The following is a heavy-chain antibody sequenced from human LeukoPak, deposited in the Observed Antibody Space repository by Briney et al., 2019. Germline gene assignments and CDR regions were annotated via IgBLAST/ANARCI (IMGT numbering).Heavy chain of an antibody. CDR2: ISGSGGST. CDR1: GFTFSSYA. CDR3: AKDTAMVNNPDY. Sequence: GGPLRLSCAASGFTFSSYAMSWVRQAPGKGLEWVSAISGSGGSTYYADSVKGRFTISRDNSKNTLYLQMNSLRAEDTAVYYCAKDTAMVNNPDYWGQGTLVTVSS. D-gene: IGHD5-18*01. V-gene: IGHV3-23*01. J-gene: IGHJ4*02.